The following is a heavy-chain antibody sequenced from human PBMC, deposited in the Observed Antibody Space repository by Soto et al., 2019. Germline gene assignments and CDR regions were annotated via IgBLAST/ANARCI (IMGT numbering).Heavy chain of an antibody. CDR3: ASRHCSGGSCYNPGLVY. D-gene: IGHD2-15*01. V-gene: IGHV4-39*01. J-gene: IGHJ4*01. Sequence: PSETLSLTCTVSGASLSSIRYYRGWIRQPPGKGLEWGGSIFVTGNIYYKPSLKSRVTISVYTSRNQFSRMVNSVTSADTAVYYCASRHCSGGSCYNPGLVYWGHGALVTLSS. CDR1: GASLSSIRYY. CDR2: IFVTGNI.